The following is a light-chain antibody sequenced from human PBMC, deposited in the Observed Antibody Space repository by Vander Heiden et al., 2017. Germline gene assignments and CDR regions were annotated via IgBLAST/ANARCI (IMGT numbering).Light chain of an antibody. CDR1: RSNNGSNN. Sequence: HSVLTQPPSESGTRGQRVTTPCSGSRSNNGSNNVNWYQQLPGTAPKLLIYSNNQRPAGVPDRFSGSKSGTSASLAISGLQSEDEADYYCAAWDDSLNGWVFGGGTKLTVL. CDR2: SNN. V-gene: IGLV1-44*01. J-gene: IGLJ3*02. CDR3: AAWDDSLNGWV.